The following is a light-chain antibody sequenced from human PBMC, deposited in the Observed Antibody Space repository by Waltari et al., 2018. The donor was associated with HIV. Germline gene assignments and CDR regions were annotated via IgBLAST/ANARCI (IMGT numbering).Light chain of an antibody. Sequence: EIVLTQSPATLSLSPGERATLSCRASQSVSNYLACYQQQPGQTPRLLIYDASSRATGIPARFGGSGSGTDFTLTISSLEPEDFAIYYCQQRSNWPPELTFGGGTKVEIK. CDR3: QQRSNWPPELT. J-gene: IGKJ4*01. CDR2: DAS. CDR1: QSVSNY. V-gene: IGKV3-11*01.